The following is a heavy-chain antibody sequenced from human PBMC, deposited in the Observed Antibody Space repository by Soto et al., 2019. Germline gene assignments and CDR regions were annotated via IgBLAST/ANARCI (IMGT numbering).Heavy chain of an antibody. CDR1: GGTFNNYA. J-gene: IGHJ4*02. V-gene: IGHV1-69*01. CDR2: IIPIFNSA. Sequence: QVQLVQSGAEVKRPGSSVKVSCKASGGTFNNYALSWVRQAPGQGLEWMVGIIPIFNSANYAQTFQGRVTITADDSTSTAYMELRSLRPDDTAVYYCAREVTVASYSFDFWGQGTLVTVSS. CDR3: AREVTVASYSFDF. D-gene: IGHD5-12*01.